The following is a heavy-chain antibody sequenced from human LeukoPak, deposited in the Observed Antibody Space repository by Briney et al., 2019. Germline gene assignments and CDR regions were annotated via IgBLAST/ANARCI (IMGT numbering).Heavy chain of an antibody. CDR2: INPSGGST. CDR1: GYTFTSYY. J-gene: IGHJ5*02. CDR3: ARDGSPGYSSSWYSWFDP. V-gene: IGHV1-46*01. Sequence: ASVNVSCKASGYTFTSYYMHWVRQAPGQGLEWMGIINPSGGSTSYAQKFQGRVIMTRDTSTSTVYMELSSLRSEDRAVYYCARDGSPGYSSSWYSWFDPWGQGTLVTVSS. D-gene: IGHD6-13*01.